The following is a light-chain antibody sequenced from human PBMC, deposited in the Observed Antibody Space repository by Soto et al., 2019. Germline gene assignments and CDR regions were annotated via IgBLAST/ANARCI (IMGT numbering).Light chain of an antibody. V-gene: IGKV3-20*01. CDR1: QSVSSSY. J-gene: IGKJ2*01. CDR2: GAS. CDR3: QQYGGSPPYT. Sequence: EIVLTQSPGTLSLSPGERATLSCRASQSVSSSYLAWYQQKPGQAPRLLIYGASSRATGIPDRFSGSGTGTDFTLTVSILECEDFAGYYCQQYGGSPPYTFGQGTKLEIK.